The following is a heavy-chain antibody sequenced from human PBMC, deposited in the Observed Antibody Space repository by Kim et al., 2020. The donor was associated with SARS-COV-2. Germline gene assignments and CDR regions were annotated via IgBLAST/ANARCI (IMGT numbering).Heavy chain of an antibody. D-gene: IGHD2-21*02. V-gene: IGHV4-39*01. CDR2: IYYSGST. CDR1: GGSISSSSYY. Sequence: SETLSLTCTVSGGSISSSSYYWGWIRQPPGKGLEWIGSIYYSGSTYYNPSLKIRVTISVDTSKNQFSLKLSSVTAADTAVYYCARQGVVVTATPIDYWGQGTLVTVSS. J-gene: IGHJ4*02. CDR3: ARQGVVVTATPIDY.